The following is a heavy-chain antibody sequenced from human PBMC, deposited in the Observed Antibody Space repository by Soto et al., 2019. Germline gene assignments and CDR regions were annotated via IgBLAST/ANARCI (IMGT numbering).Heavy chain of an antibody. V-gene: IGHV5-10-1*01. CDR3: ATPSPPSYCSSTSCYADYYYGMDV. J-gene: IGHJ6*02. Sequence: HGESLKISCEGSGYSFTSYWSSWVRQMPGKGLEWMGRIDPSDSSPNYSPSFHGHVTISADQSIRTACLQWSSLKASDTAMYYCATPSPPSYCSSTSCYADYYYGMDVWGQGTTVTVSS. D-gene: IGHD2-2*01. CDR1: GYSFTSYW. CDR2: IDPSDSSP.